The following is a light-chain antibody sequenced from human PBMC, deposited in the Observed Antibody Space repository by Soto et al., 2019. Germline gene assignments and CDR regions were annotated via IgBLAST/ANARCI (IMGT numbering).Light chain of an antibody. J-gene: IGLJ1*01. V-gene: IGLV3-1*01. Sequence: SYELTQPPSVSVSPGQTASITCSGDKLGDKYACWYQQKPGQSPVLVIYQDSKRPSGIPERFSGSNSGNTATLTISGTQAMDEADYYCQAWDSSTAVFGTGTKLIVL. CDR2: QDS. CDR3: QAWDSSTAV. CDR1: KLGDKY.